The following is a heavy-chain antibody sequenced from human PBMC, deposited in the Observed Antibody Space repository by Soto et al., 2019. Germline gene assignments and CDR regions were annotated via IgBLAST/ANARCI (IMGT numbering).Heavy chain of an antibody. CDR1: GFTFSSYE. V-gene: IGHV3-48*03. CDR2: ISSSGSTI. CDR3: ATQNWFDP. Sequence: GGSLRLYCAASGFTFSSYEMTWVRQAPGKGLEWVSYISSSGSTIYYADSVKGRFTISRDNAKNSLYLQMNSLRAEDTAVDYCATQNWFDPWGQGTLVTVSS. J-gene: IGHJ5*02.